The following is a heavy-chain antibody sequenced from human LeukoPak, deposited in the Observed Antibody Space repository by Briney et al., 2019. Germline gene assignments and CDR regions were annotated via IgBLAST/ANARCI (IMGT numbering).Heavy chain of an antibody. Sequence: KSSETLSLTCTVSGGSISSYYWSWIRQPPGKGLEWIGYIYYSGSTNYNPSLKSRVTISVDTSKNQFSLKLSSVTAADTAVYYCARENGANIVVVPAAMDNYYYYYMDVWGKGTTVTISS. CDR1: GGSISSYY. CDR2: IYYSGST. J-gene: IGHJ6*03. D-gene: IGHD2-2*01. CDR3: ARENGANIVVVPAAMDNYYYYYMDV. V-gene: IGHV4-59*01.